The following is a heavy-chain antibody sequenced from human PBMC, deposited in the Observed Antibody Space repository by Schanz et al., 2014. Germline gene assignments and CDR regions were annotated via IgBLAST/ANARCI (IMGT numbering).Heavy chain of an antibody. CDR2: IYIGGNT. J-gene: IGHJ3*02. V-gene: IGHV3-66*01. CDR1: GFSVGNKY. Sequence: EVQLVESGGGLVQPGGSLRLSCAASGFSVGNKYMNWVRQAPGKGLEWVSFIYIGGNTYYADSVKGRFTISRDNSKNTVYIQMNSLRAEDTAVYYCAKGRFGELSAFDIWGQGQWSPSLQ. CDR3: AKGRFGELSAFDI. D-gene: IGHD3-10*01.